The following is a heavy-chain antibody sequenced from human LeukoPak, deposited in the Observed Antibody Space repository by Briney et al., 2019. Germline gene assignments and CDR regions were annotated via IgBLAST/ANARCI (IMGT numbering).Heavy chain of an antibody. CDR1: GFTFSSYS. J-gene: IGHJ5*02. CDR2: ISSSSSYI. Sequence: PGGSLRLSCAASGFTFSSYSMNWVRQAPGKGLEWVSSISSSSSYIYYADSVKGRFTISRDNAKNSLYLQMNSLRAEDTAVYYCARASITGTTGWFDPWGQGTLVTVSS. D-gene: IGHD1-7*01. CDR3: ARASITGTTGWFDP. V-gene: IGHV3-21*04.